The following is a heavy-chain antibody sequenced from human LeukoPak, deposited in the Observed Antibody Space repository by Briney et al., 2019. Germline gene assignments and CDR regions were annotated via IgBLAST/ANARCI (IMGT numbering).Heavy chain of an antibody. CDR3: AREGEVPAAFDY. Sequence: QPGGSLRLSCAASGFSFSSYWMTWVRQAPGKGLEYVSAISSNGGSTYYANSVKGRFTISRDNSKNTLYLQMGSLRAEDMAVYYCAREGEVPAAFDYWGQGTLVTVSS. D-gene: IGHD2-2*01. CDR1: GFSFSSYW. J-gene: IGHJ4*02. V-gene: IGHV3-64*01. CDR2: ISSNGGST.